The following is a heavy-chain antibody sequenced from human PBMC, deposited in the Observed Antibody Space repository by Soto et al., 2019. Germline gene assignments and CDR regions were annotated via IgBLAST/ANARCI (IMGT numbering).Heavy chain of an antibody. D-gene: IGHD3-3*01. V-gene: IGHV3-23*01. J-gene: IGHJ4*02. Sequence: EVQLLESGGGLIQAGGSLRLSCAASGFTLSSYAMSWVRQAPGKGLEWVSAISGSGGSTYYADSVKGRFTISRDNSKNTLYLQMNSLRAEDTAVYYCANEEWLFQFDYWGQGTLVTVSS. CDR2: ISGSGGST. CDR3: ANEEWLFQFDY. CDR1: GFTLSSYA.